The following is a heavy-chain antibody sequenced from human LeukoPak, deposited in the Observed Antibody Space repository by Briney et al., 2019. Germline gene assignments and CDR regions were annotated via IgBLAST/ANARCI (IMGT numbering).Heavy chain of an antibody. D-gene: IGHD1-26*01. CDR3: AKVFHSGSYSYFDY. Sequence: GGSLRLSXAASGFTFDDYAMHWVRQAPGKGLEWVSRISGDGGSTYYADSVKGRFTISRDNSKNSLYLQMNSLRTEDTALYYCAKVFHSGSYSYFDYWGQGTLVTVSS. V-gene: IGHV3-43*02. J-gene: IGHJ4*02. CDR2: ISGDGGST. CDR1: GFTFDDYA.